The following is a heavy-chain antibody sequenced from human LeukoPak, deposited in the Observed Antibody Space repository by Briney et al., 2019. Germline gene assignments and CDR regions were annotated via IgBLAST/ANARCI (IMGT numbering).Heavy chain of an antibody. Sequence: PGRSLRLSCAASGFTFSSYAMHWVRQAPGKGLEWVAVISYDGSSKYYADSVKGRFTISRDNSKSTLYLQMSSLRADDTAIYYCANGLTYGDYGGYWGPGTLVTVSS. CDR2: ISYDGSSK. D-gene: IGHD4-17*01. J-gene: IGHJ4*02. CDR1: GFTFSSYA. V-gene: IGHV3-30-3*01. CDR3: ANGLTYGDYGGY.